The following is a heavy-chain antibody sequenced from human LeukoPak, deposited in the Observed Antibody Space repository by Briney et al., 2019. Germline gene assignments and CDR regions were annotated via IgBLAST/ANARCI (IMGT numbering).Heavy chain of an antibody. CDR1: GFTFSGSA. V-gene: IGHV3-73*01. D-gene: IGHD3-10*01. CDR2: IRSKANSYAT. CDR3: TRRTMFRDDAFDI. Sequence: GGSLRLSCAASGFTFSGSAMHWVRQASGKGLEWVGRIRSKANSYATAYAASVKGRFTISRDDSKNTAYLQMNSLKTEDTAVYYCTRRTMFRDDAFDIWGQGTMVTVSS. J-gene: IGHJ3*02.